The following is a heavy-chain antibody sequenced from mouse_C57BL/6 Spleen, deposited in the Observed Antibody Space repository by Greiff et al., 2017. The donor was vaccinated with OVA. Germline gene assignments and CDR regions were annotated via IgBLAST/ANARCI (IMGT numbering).Heavy chain of an antibody. J-gene: IGHJ2*01. Sequence: EVQLVESGPELVKPGASVKISCKASGYSFTDYNMNWVKQSNGKSLEWIGVINPNYGTTSYNQKFKGKATLTVDQSSSTAYMQLNSLTSEDSAVYYCARSGNIYYDYDDFDYWGQGTTLTVSS. V-gene: IGHV1-39*01. CDR1: GYSFTDYN. CDR3: ARSGNIYYDYDDFDY. CDR2: INPNYGTT. D-gene: IGHD2-4*01.